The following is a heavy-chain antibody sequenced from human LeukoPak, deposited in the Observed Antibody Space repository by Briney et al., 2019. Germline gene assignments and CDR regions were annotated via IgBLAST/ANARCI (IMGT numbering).Heavy chain of an antibody. CDR1: GYTFTGYY. Sequence: GASVKVSCKASGYTFTGYYMHWVRQAPGQGLEWMGWINPNSGGTNYAQKFQGRVTMTRDTSISTAYMELSRLRSDDTAVYYCARGLDYDILTGYFGYRGQGTLVTVSS. CDR2: INPNSGGT. D-gene: IGHD3-9*01. V-gene: IGHV1-2*02. J-gene: IGHJ4*02. CDR3: ARGLDYDILTGYFGY.